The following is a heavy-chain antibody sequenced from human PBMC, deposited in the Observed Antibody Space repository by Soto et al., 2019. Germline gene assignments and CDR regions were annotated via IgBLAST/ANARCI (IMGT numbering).Heavy chain of an antibody. CDR3: ARFNWYFDL. Sequence: QVQLQESGPGLMKPSETLSLTCTVSGGSISSYYWSWIRQPPGKGLEWIGYIYYRGSTNYNPSLKSRFTRSVDTSKNQFSLKLSSVTGADTAMYYCARFNWYFDLWGRGTLVTVSS. CDR1: GGSISSYY. J-gene: IGHJ2*01. CDR2: IYYRGST. V-gene: IGHV4-59*01.